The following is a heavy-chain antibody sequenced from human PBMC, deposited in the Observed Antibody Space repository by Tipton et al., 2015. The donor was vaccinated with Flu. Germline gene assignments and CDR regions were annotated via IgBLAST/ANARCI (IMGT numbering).Heavy chain of an antibody. V-gene: IGHV4-38-2*02. CDR1: GYSISSGYY. J-gene: IGHJ4*02. CDR2: IYHGGST. CDR3: AREGVQGVHAYLLY. D-gene: IGHD3-10*01. Sequence: LRLSCTVSGYSISSGYYWGWIRQPPGKGLEWIGSIYHGGSTYYNSSLKSRVTISVDTSKNQFSLKLSSVTAADTAVYYCAREGVQGVHAYLLYWGQGTLVTVSS.